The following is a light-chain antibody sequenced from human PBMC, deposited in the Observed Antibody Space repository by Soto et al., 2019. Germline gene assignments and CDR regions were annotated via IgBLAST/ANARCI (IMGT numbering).Light chain of an antibody. Sequence: DIQVTQSPHTMSSSVGYRVTITCRASQTISTWMAWYQQKKGKAPKLLIYDASSLESGVPSRFSGSGSGTELTLTISSLQPDDFATYYCQQYRTLGKGKQLDIK. CDR3: QQYRT. J-gene: IGKJ1*01. V-gene: IGKV1-5*01. CDR1: QTISTW. CDR2: DAS.